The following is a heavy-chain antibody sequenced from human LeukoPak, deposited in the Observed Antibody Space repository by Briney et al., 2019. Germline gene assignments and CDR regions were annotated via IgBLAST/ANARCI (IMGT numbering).Heavy chain of an antibody. J-gene: IGHJ4*02. CDR2: ISYDGSNK. CDR1: GFTFSSYG. V-gene: IGHV3-30*03. Sequence: GGSLRLSCAASGFTFSSYGMHWVRQAPGKGLEWVAVISYDGSNKYYADSVKGRFTISRDNSKNTLYLQMNSLRAEDTAVYYCAGAPWGPYDFWGQGTLVTVSS. D-gene: IGHD7-27*01. CDR3: AGAPWGPYDF.